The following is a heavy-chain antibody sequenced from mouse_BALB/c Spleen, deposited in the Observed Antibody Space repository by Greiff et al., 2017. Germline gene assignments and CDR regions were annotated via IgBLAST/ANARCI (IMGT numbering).Heavy chain of an antibody. CDR1: GYTFSSYW. Sequence: VQLKQSGAELMKPGASVKISCKATGYTFSSYWIEWVKQRPGHGLEWIGEILPGSGSTNYNEKFKGKATFTADTSSNTAYMQLSSLTSEDSAVYYCARGGGRAWFAYWGQGTLVTVSA. V-gene: IGHV1-9*01. J-gene: IGHJ3*01. CDR3: ARGGGRAWFAY. CDR2: ILPGSGST.